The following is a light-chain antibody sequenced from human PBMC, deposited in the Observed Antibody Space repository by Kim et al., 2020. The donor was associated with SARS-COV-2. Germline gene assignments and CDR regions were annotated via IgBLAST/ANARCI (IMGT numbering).Light chain of an antibody. CDR2: DNN. CDR3: GTWDSGLSAPYV. V-gene: IGLV1-51*01. CDR1: SSNIRDND. Sequence: QSVLTQPPSVSAAPGQKVTISCSGSSSNIRDNDVSWYQQLPGTTPKLLIYDNNKRPSGIPDRFSGSKSGTSATLGITGLQTGDEAEYYCGTWDSGLSAPYVFGTGTKVTVL. J-gene: IGLJ1*01.